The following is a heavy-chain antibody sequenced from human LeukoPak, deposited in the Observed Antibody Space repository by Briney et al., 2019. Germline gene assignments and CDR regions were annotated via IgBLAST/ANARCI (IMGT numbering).Heavy chain of an antibody. CDR2: ISDSGANT. D-gene: IGHD1-26*01. Sequence: GGSLRLSCAASGFTFNNYAMYWVRQAPGKGLEWVSSISDSGANTDYTDSEKGRFTISRDNSENTLFLQMNDLRADDTAVYYCAKAFSSGRGCWGQGTLVTVSS. V-gene: IGHV3-23*01. CDR3: AKAFSSGRGC. J-gene: IGHJ1*01. CDR1: GFTFNNYA.